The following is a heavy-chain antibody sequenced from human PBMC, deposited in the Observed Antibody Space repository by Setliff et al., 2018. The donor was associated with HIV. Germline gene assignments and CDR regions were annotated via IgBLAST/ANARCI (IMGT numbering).Heavy chain of an antibody. CDR2: IIPILGIA. CDR3: ARDFGGYCSSMSCPGLFDP. V-gene: IGHV1-69*10. J-gene: IGHJ5*02. CDR1: GYTFTSYG. D-gene: IGHD2-2*01. Sequence: SVKVSCKASGYTFTSYGISWVRQAPGQGLEWMGGIIPILGIANYAQKFQGRVTITTDESTSTAYMELSGLRSEDTAVYYCARDFGGYCSSMSCPGLFDPWGQGTLVTVSS.